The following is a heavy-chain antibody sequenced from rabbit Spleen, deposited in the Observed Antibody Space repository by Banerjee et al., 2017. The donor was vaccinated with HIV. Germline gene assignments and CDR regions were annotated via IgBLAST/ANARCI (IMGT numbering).Heavy chain of an antibody. CDR2: IGTGSGTT. CDR3: ASAYSDIYFDL. J-gene: IGHJ4*01. Sequence: EESGGDLVKPGASLTLTCTASGFSFSSGYYLSWVRQAPGKGLEWIGCIGTGSGTTWFANWAKGRFTISKTSSTTVTLQMTSLTAADTATYFCASAYSDIYFDLWGPGTLVTVS. CDR1: GFSFSSGYY. V-gene: IGHV1S40*01. D-gene: IGHD6-1*01.